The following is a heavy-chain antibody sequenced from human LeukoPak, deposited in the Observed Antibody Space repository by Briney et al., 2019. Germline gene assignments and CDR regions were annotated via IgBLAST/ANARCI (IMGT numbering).Heavy chain of an antibody. CDR1: GYRFTSYW. CDR2: IYPGDSDT. CDR3: ARHGSSSWPVDY. J-gene: IGHJ4*02. Sequence: GESLKISCQGSGYRFTSYWIAWVRQMPGKSLEWMGMIYPGDSDTRYSPSFQGQVTISADKSISTAYLQWSSLKASDTAMYYCARHGSSSWPVDYWGQGTLVTVSS. V-gene: IGHV5-51*01. D-gene: IGHD6-13*01.